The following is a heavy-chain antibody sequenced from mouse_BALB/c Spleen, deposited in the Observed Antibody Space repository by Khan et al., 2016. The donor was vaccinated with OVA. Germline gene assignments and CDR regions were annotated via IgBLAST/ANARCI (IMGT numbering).Heavy chain of an antibody. J-gene: IGHJ3*01. D-gene: IGHD1-1*01. V-gene: IGHV2-9*02. CDR3: ARPYYGSAWFAY. CDR2: MWAGGST. CDR1: GFSLTNYG. Sequence: QVQLKESGPGLVAPSQSLSIICTVSGFSLTNYGVHWVRQPPGKGLEWLGVMWAGGSTNYNSALMSRLSISIDNSKSPVFLTMNSLQTDDTAMYYCARPYYGSAWFAYWGQGTLVTVSA.